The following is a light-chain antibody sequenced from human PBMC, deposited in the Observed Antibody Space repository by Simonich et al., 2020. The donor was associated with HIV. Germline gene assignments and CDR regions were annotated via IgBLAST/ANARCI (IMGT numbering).Light chain of an antibody. CDR2: GAS. V-gene: IGKV3-15*01. CDR3: QHYDKWPPWT. Sequence: EIGMTQSPGTLSVSPGERATLSCRASQSVSNNLAWYQQKPGQAPRLLIYGASTRATGIPARFSGSGSGTEFNLTISSMQSEDSAVYYCQHYDKWPPWTFGQGTKVEIK. CDR1: QSVSNN. J-gene: IGKJ1*01.